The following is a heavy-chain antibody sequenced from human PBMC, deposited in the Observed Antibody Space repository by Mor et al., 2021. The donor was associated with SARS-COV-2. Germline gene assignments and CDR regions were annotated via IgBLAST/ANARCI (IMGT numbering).Heavy chain of an antibody. Sequence: ISASNGDTNYAQKLQGRVTMTTDTSTSTAYMELRSLRSDDTAVYYCARDEGLTGFWGSYSDYGMDVWGQGTTVTVSS. D-gene: IGHD3-16*01. CDR3: ARDEGLTGFWGSYSDYGMDV. J-gene: IGHJ6*02. CDR2: ISASNGDT. V-gene: IGHV1-18*01.